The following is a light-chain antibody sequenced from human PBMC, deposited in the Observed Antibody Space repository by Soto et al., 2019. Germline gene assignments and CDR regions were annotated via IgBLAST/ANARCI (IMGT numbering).Light chain of an antibody. V-gene: IGKV4-1*01. CDR1: QSVLYSSNNKNY. J-gene: IGKJ2*01. CDR3: QQYYSTPPYT. CDR2: WAS. Sequence: DIVMTQSPDSLAVSLGERATINCKSSQSVLYSSNNKNYLAWYRQKPGQPPKLLIYWASIRESGVPDRISGGRSGTDFSLTISSLQAEDVAVYYCQQYYSTPPYTFGQGTKLEIK.